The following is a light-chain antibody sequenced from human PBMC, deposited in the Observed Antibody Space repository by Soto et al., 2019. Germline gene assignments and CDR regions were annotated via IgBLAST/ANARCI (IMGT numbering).Light chain of an antibody. V-gene: IGKV3-15*01. J-gene: IGKJ3*01. CDR1: QSVSSN. CDR3: QQYNNWPIT. Sequence: EIVMTQSPATLXVXXXXXXXXXCRAXQSVSSNLAWYQQKPGQAPRLLIYGASTRATGIPARFSGSGSGTEFTLTISSLQSEDFAVYYCQQYNNWPITXGPGTKVDIK. CDR2: GAS.